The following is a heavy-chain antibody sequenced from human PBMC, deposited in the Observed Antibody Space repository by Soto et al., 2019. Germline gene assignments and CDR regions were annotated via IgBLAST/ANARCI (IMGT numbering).Heavy chain of an antibody. CDR2: INAGNGNT. Sequence: ASVKVSCKASGYTFTSYAMHWVRQAPGQRLEWMGWINAGNGNTKYSQKFQGRVIITRDTSASTAYMELNSLRSEDTAVYYCARARDYVSYWRYWGQGTLVTVSS. CDR3: ARARDYVSYWRY. J-gene: IGHJ4*02. CDR1: GYTFTSYA. D-gene: IGHD4-17*01. V-gene: IGHV1-3*01.